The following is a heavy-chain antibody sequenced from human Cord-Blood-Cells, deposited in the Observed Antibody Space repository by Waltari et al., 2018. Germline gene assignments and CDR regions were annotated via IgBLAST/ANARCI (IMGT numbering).Heavy chain of an antibody. CDR2: ISGSGGST. Sequence: EVQLLESGGGLVQPGGSLRLSCAASGFPFRSYAISWVRQAPGKGLEWVSAISGSGGSTYYADSVKGRFTISRDNSKNTLYLQMNSLRAEDTAVYYCARDLWGSDAFDIWGQGTMVTVSS. J-gene: IGHJ3*02. CDR3: ARDLWGSDAFDI. CDR1: GFPFRSYA. V-gene: IGHV3-23*01. D-gene: IGHD7-27*01.